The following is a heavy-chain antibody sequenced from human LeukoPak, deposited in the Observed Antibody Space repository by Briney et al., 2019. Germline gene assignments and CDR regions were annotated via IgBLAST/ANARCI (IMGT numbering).Heavy chain of an antibody. Sequence: SETLSLTCTVSGGSVSSGSYYWSWIRQPPGKGLEWIGYIYYSGSTNYNPSLKSRVTISVDTSKNQFSLKLSSVTAADTAVYYCARDISYCSSTSCYYYYGMDVWGQGTTVTVSS. D-gene: IGHD2-2*01. CDR3: ARDISYCSSTSCYYYYGMDV. J-gene: IGHJ6*02. V-gene: IGHV4-61*01. CDR2: IYYSGST. CDR1: GGSVSSGSYY.